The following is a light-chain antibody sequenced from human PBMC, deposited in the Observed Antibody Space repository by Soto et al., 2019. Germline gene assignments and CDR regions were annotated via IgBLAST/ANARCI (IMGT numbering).Light chain of an antibody. V-gene: IGKV1-5*01. CDR3: QHYNSYSEA. Sequence: DIQMTQSPSTLSASVGDRVTITCRASQSISGCLAWYQQKPGKAPKFLIYDVSSLESGVPSRFSGSGSGTEFTLMITGLQPDDFATYYCQHYNSYSEAFGQGTKVDIK. J-gene: IGKJ1*01. CDR1: QSISGC. CDR2: DVS.